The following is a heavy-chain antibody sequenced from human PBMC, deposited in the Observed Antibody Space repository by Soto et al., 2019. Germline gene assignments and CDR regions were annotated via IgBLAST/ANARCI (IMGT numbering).Heavy chain of an antibody. V-gene: IGHV4-4*02. CDR1: GGSISSRNW. D-gene: IGHD3-22*01. Sequence: QVELQESGPGLVKPLGTLSLTCAVSGGSISSRNWWSWVRQAPGKGLEWIGEIRHSGTTNYNPSLKIRVTISVDKSKNQFSLNLSSVTAADTAVYYCARDRDSSDTGGMDVWGQGTTVTVSS. CDR2: IRHSGTT. CDR3: ARDRDSSDTGGMDV. J-gene: IGHJ6*02.